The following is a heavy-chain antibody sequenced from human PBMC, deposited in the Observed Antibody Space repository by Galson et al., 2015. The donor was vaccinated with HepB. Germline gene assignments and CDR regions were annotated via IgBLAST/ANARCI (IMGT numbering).Heavy chain of an antibody. CDR2: IWYDGSNK. CDR1: GFTFSSYA. J-gene: IGHJ4*02. Sequence: SLRLSCAASGFTFSSYAMHWVRQAPGKGLEWVAVIWYDGSNKYYADSVKGRFTISRDNSKNTLYLQMNSLRAEDTAVYYCARGGGYSSSWYNARGDYFDYWGQGTLVTVSS. V-gene: IGHV3-33*08. D-gene: IGHD6-13*01. CDR3: ARGGGYSSSWYNARGDYFDY.